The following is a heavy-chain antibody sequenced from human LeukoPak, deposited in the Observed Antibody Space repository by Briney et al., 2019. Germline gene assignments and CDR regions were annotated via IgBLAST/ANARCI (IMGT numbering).Heavy chain of an antibody. D-gene: IGHD2-2*01. CDR1: GGSISSGGYY. V-gene: IGHV4-31*03. Sequence: SETLSLTCTVSGGSISSGGYYWSWIRQHPGKGLEWIGYIYYSGTTYYNPSLKSRVTISVDTSKNQFSLKLSSVTAADTAVFYCARFDSSTVSTHRGWFDRWGQGTLVTVSS. CDR3: ARFDSSTVSTHRGWFDR. J-gene: IGHJ5*02. CDR2: IYYSGTT.